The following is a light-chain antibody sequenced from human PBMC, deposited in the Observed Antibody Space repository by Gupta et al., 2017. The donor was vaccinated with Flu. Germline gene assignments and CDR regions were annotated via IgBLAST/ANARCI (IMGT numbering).Light chain of an antibody. CDR1: SSDVGGYNY. J-gene: IGLJ3*02. V-gene: IGLV2-14*01. Sequence: QSALTQPASVSGSPGQSITISCTGTSSDVGGYNYVSWYQQHSDKAPKLIIYEVNNRPSGISNRFSGSKSGNTASLTISGLQAEDEADYYCSSYASSDIVLFGVGTKLTVL. CDR3: SSYASSDIVL. CDR2: EVN.